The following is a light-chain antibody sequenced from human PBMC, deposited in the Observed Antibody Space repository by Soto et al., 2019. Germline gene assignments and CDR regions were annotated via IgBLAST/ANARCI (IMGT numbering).Light chain of an antibody. CDR1: QDISNY. CDR3: QHYNDPWT. V-gene: IGKV1-5*03. J-gene: IGKJ1*01. Sequence: DIQMTQSPSSLSASVGDRVTITCQASQDISNYLNWYQQKPGKAPKLLIYQASTLQSGVPPRFSGSGSGTVFTLIINNLQPDDFATYYCQHYNDPWTFGQGTKVDIK. CDR2: QAS.